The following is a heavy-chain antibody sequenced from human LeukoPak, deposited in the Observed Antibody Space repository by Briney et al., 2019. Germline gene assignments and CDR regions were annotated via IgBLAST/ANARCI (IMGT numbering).Heavy chain of an antibody. D-gene: IGHD3-10*01. CDR2: ISSSSYI. CDR3: ARAYGSGSYDY. V-gene: IGHV3-21*01. J-gene: IGHJ4*02. CDR1: GFTFSSYS. Sequence: GGSLRLSCAASGFTFSSYSMNWVRQAPGKGLEWVSSISSSSYIYYADSVKGRFTISRDNAKNSLYLQMNSLRAEDTAVYYCARAYGSGSYDYWGQGTLVTVSS.